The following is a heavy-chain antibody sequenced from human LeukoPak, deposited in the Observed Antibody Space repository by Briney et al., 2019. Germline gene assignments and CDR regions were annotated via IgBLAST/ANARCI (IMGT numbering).Heavy chain of an antibody. CDR3: ARGALLWFGDRMEYYFDY. V-gene: IGHV4-61*01. J-gene: IGHJ4*02. CDR2: FYYSGNT. CDR1: GGTISSGSYY. D-gene: IGHD3-10*01. Sequence: PSEPSSLTCVASGGTISSGSYYWSWIRPPPGTRLEWVGFFYYSGNTNYNPSLKSRVTISVDTSKNQFSLKLSSMTAADTAVYYCARGALLWFGDRMEYYFDYWGQGTLLTVSS.